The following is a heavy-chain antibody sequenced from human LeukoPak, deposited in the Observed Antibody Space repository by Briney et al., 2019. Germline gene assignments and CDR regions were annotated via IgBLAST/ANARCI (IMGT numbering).Heavy chain of an antibody. CDR3: ARLHRDYGDYTVWFDP. V-gene: IGHV4-59*08. D-gene: IGHD4-17*01. Sequence: SETLSLTCTVSGGSISSYYGSWIRQPPGKGLEWIGYIYYSGSTNYNPSLKSRVTISVDTSKNQFSLKLSSVTAADTAVYYCARLHRDYGDYTVWFDPWGQGTLVTVSS. CDR1: GGSISSYY. CDR2: IYYSGST. J-gene: IGHJ5*02.